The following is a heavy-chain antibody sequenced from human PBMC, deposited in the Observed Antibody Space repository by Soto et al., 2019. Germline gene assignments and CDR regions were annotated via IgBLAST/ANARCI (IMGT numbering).Heavy chain of an antibody. CDR2: INPNSGGT. V-gene: IGHV1-2*04. J-gene: IGHJ3*02. D-gene: IGHD4-17*01. CDR3: ARGGMTTVTPGDAFDI. CDR1: GYTFTGYY. Sequence: ASVKVSCKASGYTFTGYYMHWLRQAPGQGLEWMGWINPNSGGTNYAQKFQGWVTMTRDTSISTAYMELSRLRSDDTAVYYCARGGMTTVTPGDAFDIWGQGTMVTVSS.